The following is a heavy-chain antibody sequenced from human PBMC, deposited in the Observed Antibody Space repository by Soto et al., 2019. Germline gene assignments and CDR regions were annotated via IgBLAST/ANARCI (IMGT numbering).Heavy chain of an antibody. V-gene: IGHV4-39*01. CDR2: IYYDGNT. J-gene: IGHJ4*02. Sequence: ETLSLTCIVSGGSITSSSHYWGWIRQPPGKGLESIGNIYYDGNTYYNPSLKSRVTISLDTSKNQFSLRLNSVTAADTAVYYCARSSIVPRLLMYPFDYWGQGTLVTVSS. D-gene: IGHD2-8*01. CDR3: ARSSIVPRLLMYPFDY. CDR1: GGSITSSSHY.